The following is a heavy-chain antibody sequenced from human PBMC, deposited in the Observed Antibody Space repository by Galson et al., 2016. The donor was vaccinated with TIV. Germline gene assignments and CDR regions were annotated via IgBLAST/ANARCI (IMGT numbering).Heavy chain of an antibody. CDR1: GYTFSNFA. CDR2: MSAYSGAS. Sequence: GYTFSNFAITWVRQAPGQGLEWMGYMSAYSGASNYAQEFQGRVTITTDTSTSTAYMELRNLRFDDTAGYYCARYSSTSSRRFDYWGQGTLVTVSA. J-gene: IGHJ4*02. D-gene: IGHD6-6*01. V-gene: IGHV1-18*01. CDR3: ARYSSTSSRRFDY.